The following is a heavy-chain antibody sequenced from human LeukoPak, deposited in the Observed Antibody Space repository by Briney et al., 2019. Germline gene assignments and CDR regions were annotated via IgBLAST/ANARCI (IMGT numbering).Heavy chain of an antibody. J-gene: IGHJ4*02. CDR1: GGSISSDRFY. CDR3: ARFTDWTYVPDY. CDR2: IKSSNT. V-gene: IGHV4-61*02. Sequence: PSETLSLTCTVSGGSISSDRFYWTWVRQPAGKGLEWIGRIKSSNTNYNPSLKSRVSISLDTSTNQYSLKLSSLTAADTAVYYCARFTDWTYVPDYWGQGTLVTVSS. D-gene: IGHD3-16*01.